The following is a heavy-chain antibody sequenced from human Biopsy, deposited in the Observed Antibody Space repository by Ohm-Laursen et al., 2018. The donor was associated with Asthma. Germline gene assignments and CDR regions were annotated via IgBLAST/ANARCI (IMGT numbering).Heavy chain of an antibody. Sequence: PSQTLSLTCVVSGGSISSGGYPWSWIRQPPGKGLEWIGYIYHSGSTYYNPSLKSRVTISVDRSKNQFSLKLSSVTAADTAVYYCARVKDGYNFDYGGQGTLVTVSA. CDR2: IYHSGST. CDR3: ARVKDGYNFDY. J-gene: IGHJ4*02. D-gene: IGHD5-24*01. V-gene: IGHV4-30-2*01. CDR1: GGSISSGGYP.